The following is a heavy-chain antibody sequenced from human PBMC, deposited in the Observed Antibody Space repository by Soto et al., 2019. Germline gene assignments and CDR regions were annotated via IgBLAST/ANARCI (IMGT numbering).Heavy chain of an antibody. V-gene: IGHV1-3*01. CDR2: INAGNGNT. J-gene: IGHJ6*02. D-gene: IGHD2-2*01. Sequence: ASVKVSCKASGYTFTSYAMHWVRQAPGQRLEWMGWINAGNGNTKYSQKFQGRVTITRDTSASTAYMELSSLRSEDTAVYYCARGPIVVVPAAMPYYYYYGMDVWGQGTTVNVSS. CDR1: GYTFTSYA. CDR3: ARGPIVVVPAAMPYYYYYGMDV.